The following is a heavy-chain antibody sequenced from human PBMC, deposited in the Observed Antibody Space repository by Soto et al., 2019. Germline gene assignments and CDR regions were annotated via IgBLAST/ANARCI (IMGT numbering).Heavy chain of an antibody. Sequence: QLQLQESGSGLVKPSQTLSLTCAVSGGSISSSDYSWSWIRQPPGKGLEWIGYIYHSGSTYYNPSLSRRVTISVDRSKNQLSLNLSSVNAADTAVYYCARGQRGVTTDAFDIWGQGTVVTVSS. CDR1: GGSISSSDYS. V-gene: IGHV4-30-2*01. D-gene: IGHD3-10*01. CDR2: IYHSGST. J-gene: IGHJ3*02. CDR3: ARGQRGVTTDAFDI.